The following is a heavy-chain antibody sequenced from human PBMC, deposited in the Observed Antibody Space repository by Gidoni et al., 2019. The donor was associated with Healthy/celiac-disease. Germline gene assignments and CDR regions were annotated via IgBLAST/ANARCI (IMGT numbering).Heavy chain of an antibody. J-gene: IGHJ6*02. CDR3: AKDRRITMVRGAWSYGMDV. D-gene: IGHD3-10*01. V-gene: IGHV3-23*01. Sequence: EVQLLESGGGLVQPGGSLRLSCAASGFTFSSYAMSWVRQAPGKGLEWVSAISGSGGSTYYADSVKGRFTISRDNSKNTLYLQMNSRRAEDTAVYYCAKDRRITMVRGAWSYGMDVWGQGTTVTVSS. CDR1: GFTFSSYA. CDR2: ISGSGGST.